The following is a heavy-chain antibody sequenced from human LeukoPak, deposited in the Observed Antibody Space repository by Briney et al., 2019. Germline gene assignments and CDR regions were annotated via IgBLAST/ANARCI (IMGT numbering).Heavy chain of an antibody. V-gene: IGHV4-30-4*01. Sequence: SETLSLTCTVSGGSISSGDYYWSWIRQPPGKGLEWIAYMYYSGSTYYNPSLKSRVTMSADTSKNQLSLKLSSVTAADMAVYYCARPYYYDSRIAPWGQGILVTVSS. D-gene: IGHD3-22*01. CDR3: ARPYYYDSRIAP. J-gene: IGHJ5*02. CDR1: GGSISSGDYY. CDR2: MYYSGST.